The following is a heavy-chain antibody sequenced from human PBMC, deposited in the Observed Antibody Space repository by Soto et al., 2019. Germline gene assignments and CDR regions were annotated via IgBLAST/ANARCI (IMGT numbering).Heavy chain of an antibody. CDR2: IYYSGST. Sequence: PSETLSLTCAVSGGSTRHSSYFWGRIRQPPGKGLEWIGSIYYSGSTYYNPSLKSRVTISVDTSKNQFSLKLSSVTAADTAVYYCARRTRITNFGATKGRFDPWGQGTLVTVS. J-gene: IGHJ5*02. CDR3: ARRTRITNFGATKGRFDP. CDR1: GGSTRHSSYF. D-gene: IGHD3-3*01. V-gene: IGHV4-39*01.